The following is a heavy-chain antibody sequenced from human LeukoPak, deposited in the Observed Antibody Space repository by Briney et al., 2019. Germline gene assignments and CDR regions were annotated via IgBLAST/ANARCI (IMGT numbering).Heavy chain of an antibody. D-gene: IGHD4-17*01. CDR3: ARGLRSDPFDY. J-gene: IGHJ4*02. Sequence: SETLSLTCTVSGGSISSYYWSWIRQPPGKGLEWIGYIYYSGSTNYNPSLKSRVTISVDTSKNQSPLKLSSVTAADTAVYYCARGLRSDPFDYWGQGTLVTVSS. V-gene: IGHV4-59*01. CDR2: IYYSGST. CDR1: GGSISSYY.